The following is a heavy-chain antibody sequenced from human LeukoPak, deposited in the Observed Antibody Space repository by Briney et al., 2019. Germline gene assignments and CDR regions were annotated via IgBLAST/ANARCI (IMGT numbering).Heavy chain of an antibody. CDR1: GFTFSSYA. D-gene: IGHD5-18*01. Sequence: GGSLRLSCAASGFTFSSYAMSWVRQAPGKGLEWVSAISGSGGSTYYADPVKGRFTISRDNSKNTLYLQMNSLRAEDTAVYYCAKEVRGYSYGYEGDYWGQGTLVTVSS. J-gene: IGHJ4*02. V-gene: IGHV3-23*01. CDR2: ISGSGGST. CDR3: AKEVRGYSYGYEGDY.